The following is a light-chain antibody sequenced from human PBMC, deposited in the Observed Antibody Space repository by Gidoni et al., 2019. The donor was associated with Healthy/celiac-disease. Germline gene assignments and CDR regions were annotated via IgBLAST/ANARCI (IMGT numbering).Light chain of an antibody. CDR3: QAWDSSTAV. J-gene: IGLJ2*01. CDR1: TLGDKY. V-gene: IGLV3-1*01. Sequence: SYELTHPPSVSVSPGQTASITCSGTTLGDKYACWYQQKPGQSPVLVIYQDSKRPSGIPERFSGSNSGNTATLTISGTQAMDEADYYCQAWDSSTAVFGGGTKLTVL. CDR2: QDS.